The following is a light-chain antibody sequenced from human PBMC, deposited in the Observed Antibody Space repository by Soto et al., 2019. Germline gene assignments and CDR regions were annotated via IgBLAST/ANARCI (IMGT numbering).Light chain of an antibody. V-gene: IGKV1-39*01. CDR2: AAS. CDR1: QSISSY. J-gene: IGKJ1*01. CDR3: QQSYSIPWT. Sequence: IQLTQSPSSLSPPVGGRLTITCRASQSISSYLNWYRQKPGKAPKVLIYAASSLQSGIPSRFSGSGSGTDFTLTSSSLQPEDFATYYCQQSYSIPWTFGQGTKVDI.